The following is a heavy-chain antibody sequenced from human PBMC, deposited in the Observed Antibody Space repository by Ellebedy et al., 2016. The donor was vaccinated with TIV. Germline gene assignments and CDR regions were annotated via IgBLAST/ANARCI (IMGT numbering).Heavy chain of an antibody. V-gene: IGHV1-46*01. CDR2: VNPNTGGT. D-gene: IGHD6-19*01. J-gene: IGHJ4*02. Sequence: AASVKVSCKPSGYTFTTYYIHWVRQAPGQGLEGMGIVNPNTGGTVYAQKFRGRVTMTRDTSTSTVYMELSSLTSEDMAVYYWARDRGDAVAANWGYFFDYWGQGTLVTVSS. CDR1: GYTFTTYY. CDR3: ARDRGDAVAANWGYFFDY.